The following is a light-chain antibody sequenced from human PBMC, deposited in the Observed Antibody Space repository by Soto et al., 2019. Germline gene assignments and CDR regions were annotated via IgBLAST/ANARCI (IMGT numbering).Light chain of an antibody. CDR3: GTWDSSLDVV. Sequence: QSVLTQPSSVSAAPGQKVTISCSGSSSNIGNNYVSWYQQLPGTAPKLLIYENNKRPSGIPDRFSGSKSGTSATLGITGLQTGDEADYYCGTWDSSLDVVFGGGTKLTVL. J-gene: IGLJ2*01. V-gene: IGLV1-51*02. CDR2: ENN. CDR1: SSNIGNNY.